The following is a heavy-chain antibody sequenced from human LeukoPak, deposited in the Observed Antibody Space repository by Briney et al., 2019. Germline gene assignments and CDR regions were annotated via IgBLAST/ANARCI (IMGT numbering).Heavy chain of an antibody. CDR2: ISSSSSTI. Sequence: GGSLRLSCAASGFTFSTYSMNWVRQAPGKGLEWVSYISSSSSTIYYADSVKGRFTISRDNAKNSLYLQMSSLRAEDTAVYYCARGSTYYDSSGQVPFDYWGQGTLVTVSS. CDR3: ARGSTYYDSSGQVPFDY. CDR1: GFTFSTYS. D-gene: IGHD3-22*01. J-gene: IGHJ4*02. V-gene: IGHV3-48*01.